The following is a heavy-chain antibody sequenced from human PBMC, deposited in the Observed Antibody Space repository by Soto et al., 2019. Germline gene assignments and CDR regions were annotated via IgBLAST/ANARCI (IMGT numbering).Heavy chain of an antibody. CDR3: ARCYDSGSRPFDY. V-gene: IGHV1-69*02. J-gene: IGHJ4*02. CDR2: IIPVLAME. Sequence: QVHLVQSGAEVKKPGSSVKVSCKASGDTFSSYTINWVRQVPGQGLEWMGRIIPVLAMETYAHKFQGRVSLIADKNTNTTYMELSSLRSDDTAIYYCARCYDSGSRPFDYWGQGTLVTVSS. CDR1: GDTFSSYT. D-gene: IGHD3-10*01.